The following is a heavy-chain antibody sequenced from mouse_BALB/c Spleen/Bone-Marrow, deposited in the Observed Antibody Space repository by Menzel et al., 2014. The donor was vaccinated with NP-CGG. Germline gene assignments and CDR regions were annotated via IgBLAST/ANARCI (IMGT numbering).Heavy chain of an antibody. CDR2: ISSGGSYT. Sequence: EVQLQESGGGLVKPGGSLKLSCAASGFAFSTYDMSWVCQTPEKRLEWVATISSGGSYTYYPDSVKGRFTVSRDNVRNTLYLQMSSLRSEDTALYYYARLDGYPHWYFDVWGAGTTVTVSS. V-gene: IGHV5-9*02. J-gene: IGHJ1*01. D-gene: IGHD2-3*01. CDR1: GFAFSTYD. CDR3: ARLDGYPHWYFDV.